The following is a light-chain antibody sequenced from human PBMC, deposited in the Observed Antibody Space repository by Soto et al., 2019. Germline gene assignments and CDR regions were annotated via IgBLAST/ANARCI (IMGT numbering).Light chain of an antibody. J-gene: IGKJ1*01. CDR3: QQPSSSPWT. CDR2: AAS. V-gene: IGKV1-39*01. Sequence: DILMTQSPSSLSASIGDRVTISCRTSQTVSTYLNWYQHKPGRGPTLLIYAASSLQSGVPSRFSGSGSGTDFTLTIGSLQPEDFATYYCQQPSSSPWTFGQGTKVEIK. CDR1: QTVSTY.